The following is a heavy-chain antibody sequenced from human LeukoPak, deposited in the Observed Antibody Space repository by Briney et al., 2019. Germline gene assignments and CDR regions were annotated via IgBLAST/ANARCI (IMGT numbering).Heavy chain of an antibody. J-gene: IGHJ4*02. CDR2: ISSSSSTI. D-gene: IGHD2-15*01. Sequence: HPGGSLRLSCAASGFTFSSYSMNWVRQAPGKGLEWVSYISSSSSTIYYADSVRGRFTISRDNVKNSLYLQMNSLRAEDTAVYYCVRDNPRCCGVVPANIDDYWGQGTLVTVSS. CDR1: GFTFSSYS. V-gene: IGHV3-48*01. CDR3: VRDNPRCCGVVPANIDDY.